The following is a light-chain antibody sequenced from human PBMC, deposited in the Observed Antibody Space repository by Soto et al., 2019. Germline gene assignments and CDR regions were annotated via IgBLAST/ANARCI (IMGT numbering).Light chain of an antibody. CDR2: AAS. CDR1: QGTSNS. CDR3: QQRKTYPFT. Sequence: EIQLTQSPSFLSASVGDRVTLTCRASQGTSNSLALYQQTGGEATKLLICAASTVQSGVPSRFSGRGSGTEFTLTISSLQPEDFATYYCQQRKTYPFTFGQGTRLEI. V-gene: IGKV1-9*01. J-gene: IGKJ5*01.